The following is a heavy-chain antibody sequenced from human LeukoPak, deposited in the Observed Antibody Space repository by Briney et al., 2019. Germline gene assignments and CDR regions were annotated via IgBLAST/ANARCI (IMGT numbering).Heavy chain of an antibody. CDR2: ISSSSSYI. CDR3: ARAPTIGYYMDV. Sequence: GGSLRLSCAASGFTFSSYSMNWVRQAPGKGLEWVSSISSSSSYIYYADSVKGRFTISRDNAKNSLYLQMNSLRAEDTAVYYCARAPTIGYYMDVWGKGTTVTVSS. J-gene: IGHJ6*03. D-gene: IGHD3-3*01. CDR1: GFTFSSYS. V-gene: IGHV3-21*01.